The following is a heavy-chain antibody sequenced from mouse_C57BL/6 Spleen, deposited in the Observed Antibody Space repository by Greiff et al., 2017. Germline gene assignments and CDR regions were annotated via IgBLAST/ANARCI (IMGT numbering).Heavy chain of an antibody. J-gene: IGHJ3*01. CDR1: GYTFTSYW. CDR3: ARDYGSPPWFAY. CDR2: IHPNSGST. D-gene: IGHD1-1*01. Sequence: QVQLKQPGAELVKPGASVKLSCKASGYTFTSYWMHWVKQRPGQGLEWIGMIHPNSGSTNYNEKFKSKATLTVDKSSSTAYMQLSSLTSEDSAVYYCARDYGSPPWFAYWGQGTLVTVSA. V-gene: IGHV1-64*01.